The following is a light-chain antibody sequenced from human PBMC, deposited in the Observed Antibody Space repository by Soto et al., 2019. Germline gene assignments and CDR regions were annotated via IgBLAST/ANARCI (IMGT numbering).Light chain of an antibody. Sequence: EIVMTQSPATLSVSPGERATLSCRASQSVSSNLAWYQQKPGQAPRLLIYGASTRATGIPARFSGSGSGTEFTLIISSLPSEDCAVYYCQQYNNWPPRTFGGGMKVEIK. V-gene: IGKV3-15*01. CDR3: QQYNNWPPRT. CDR2: GAS. J-gene: IGKJ4*01. CDR1: QSVSSN.